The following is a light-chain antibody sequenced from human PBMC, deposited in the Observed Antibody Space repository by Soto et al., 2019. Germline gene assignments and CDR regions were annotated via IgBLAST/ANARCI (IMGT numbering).Light chain of an antibody. V-gene: IGLV2-8*01. CDR2: EVS. J-gene: IGLJ1*01. CDR3: SSYAGSNNYV. Sequence: QSALTQPPSASGSPGQSVTISCTGTSSDVGGYNYVSWYQQHPGKAPKLMIYEVSKRPSGVPDRFSGSKSGNTASLTVSGLKAEDEADYYCSSYAGSNNYVFGTGTQVNVL. CDR1: SSDVGGYNY.